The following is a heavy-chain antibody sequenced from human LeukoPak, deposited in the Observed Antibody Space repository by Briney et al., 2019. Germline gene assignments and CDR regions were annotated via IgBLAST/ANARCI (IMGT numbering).Heavy chain of an antibody. CDR1: GGTFISYT. Sequence: ASVKVSCKAPGGTFISYTISWVRQAPGQGLEWMGRIIPILGIANYAQKFQGRVTITADKSTSTAYMELSSLRSEDTAVYYCASAPPLEWLSWFDPWGQGTLVTVSS. CDR3: ASAPPLEWLSWFDP. V-gene: IGHV1-69*02. CDR2: IIPILGIA. D-gene: IGHD3-3*01. J-gene: IGHJ5*02.